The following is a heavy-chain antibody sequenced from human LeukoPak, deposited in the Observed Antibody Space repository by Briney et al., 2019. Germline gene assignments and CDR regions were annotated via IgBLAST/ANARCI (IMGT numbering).Heavy chain of an antibody. CDR3: ARDVAAAGRGSY. J-gene: IGHJ4*02. CDR2: IIPILGIA. Sequence: SSVKVSCKASGGTFSSYAISWVRQAPGQGLEWMGRIIPILGIANYAQKFQGRVTITADKSTSTAYMELSSLRSEDTAVYYCARDVAAAGRGSYWGQGTLVTASS. V-gene: IGHV1-69*04. D-gene: IGHD6-13*01. CDR1: GGTFSSYA.